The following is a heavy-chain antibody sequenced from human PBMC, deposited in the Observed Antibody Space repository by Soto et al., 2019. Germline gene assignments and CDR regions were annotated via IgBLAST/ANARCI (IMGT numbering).Heavy chain of an antibody. Sequence: QVQLVQSGAEVKKPGASLKVSCKASGYTFTTYGITWVRQAPGQGLEWMGWLSAYNGNSNYAQNLQGRVTMTTDTSTRTAYMELRSLRSDDTAVYYCTIADPGYSSGWYFYWGQGTLVTVSS. V-gene: IGHV1-18*01. D-gene: IGHD6-19*01. J-gene: IGHJ4*02. CDR3: TIADPGYSSGWYFY. CDR1: GYTFTTYG. CDR2: LSAYNGNS.